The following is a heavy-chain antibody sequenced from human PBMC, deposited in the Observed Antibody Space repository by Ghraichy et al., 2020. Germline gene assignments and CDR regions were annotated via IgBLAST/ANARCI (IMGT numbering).Heavy chain of an antibody. CDR3: ARFRPFDY. J-gene: IGHJ4*02. CDR1: GFTFSNYW. CDR2: IKEDGSER. V-gene: IGHV3-7*01. Sequence: GGSLRLSCAASGFTFSNYWMSWVRQAPGKGLEWVANIKEDGSERYYGDSVKGRFTIFRDNAKNSLYLQMNNLRAEDTAVYYCARFRPFDYWGQGTLVPVSS.